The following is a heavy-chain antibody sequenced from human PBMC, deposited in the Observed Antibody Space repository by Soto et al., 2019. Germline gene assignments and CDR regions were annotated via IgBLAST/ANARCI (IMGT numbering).Heavy chain of an antibody. J-gene: IGHJ4*01. D-gene: IGHD3-22*01. Sequence: GGSLRLSCAASGFTFSNAWINWVRQAPGKGLEWVGRIKSKTDGGTPDYAAPVKGRFAISRDDSKNMVYLQMNSLKTEYTGIYYCTTDSYSSIIVVRFDYWGHGTLVTVSS. CDR2: IKSKTDGGTP. CDR3: TTDSYSSIIVVRFDY. CDR1: GFTFSNAW. V-gene: IGHV3-15*07.